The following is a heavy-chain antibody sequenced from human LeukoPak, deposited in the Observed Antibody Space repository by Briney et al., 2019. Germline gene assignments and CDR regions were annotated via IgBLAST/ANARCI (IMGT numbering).Heavy chain of an antibody. D-gene: IGHD6-13*01. CDR3: ASPGIVAAGTDRGFDY. V-gene: IGHV4-59*01. Sequence: SETLSLTCTVSGGSISGYYWNWIRQPPGKGLEWIGFIYYSGSTNYNPSLKSRVTISVDTSKNQFSLKLSSVTAADTAVYYCASPGIVAAGTDRGFDYWGQGALVTVSS. J-gene: IGHJ4*02. CDR1: GGSISGYY. CDR2: IYYSGST.